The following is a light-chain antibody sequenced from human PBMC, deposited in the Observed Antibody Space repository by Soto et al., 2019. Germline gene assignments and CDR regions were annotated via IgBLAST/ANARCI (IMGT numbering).Light chain of an antibody. J-gene: IGKJ4*01. V-gene: IGKV1-5*01. CDR2: DAS. CDR1: QSISSW. CDR3: QQLNSYPLT. Sequence: DIQMTHSPATLSASVGYRVTITCGASQSISSWLAWYQQKPGKAPKLLIYDASSLESGVPSRFSGSGSGTEFTLTISSLQPEDFATYYCQQLNSYPLTFGGGTKVDIK.